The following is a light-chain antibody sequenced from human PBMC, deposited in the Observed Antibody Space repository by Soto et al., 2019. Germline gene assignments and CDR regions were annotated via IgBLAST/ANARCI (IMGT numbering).Light chain of an antibody. CDR1: QSVSNF. J-gene: IGKJ1*01. V-gene: IGKV3-11*01. CDR2: DAS. Sequence: EIVLTQSPATLSLSPGERATLSCRASQSVSNFLAWYQQKPGQAPRLLISDASNRATGIPGRFSGSGSGTDFSLTISSMAPEDCAVYYCQQRSNWAWTFGQGTKVEIK. CDR3: QQRSNWAWT.